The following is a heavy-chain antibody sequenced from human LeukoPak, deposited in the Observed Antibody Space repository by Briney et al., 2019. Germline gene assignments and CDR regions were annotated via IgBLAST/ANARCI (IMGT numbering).Heavy chain of an antibody. CDR1: GYSISYGYY. CDR2: IHHGGTT. J-gene: IGHJ3*02. V-gene: IGHV4-38-2*02. CDR3: ARVGLSGRYDNAFDI. Sequence: SETLSLTCTVSGYSISYGYYWGWIRQPPGKGLEWIGSIHHGGTTYYSPSLKSRVTMSVDTSKNQFSLKLTSVTAADTAVYYCARVGLSGRYDNAFDIWGQGTMVTVSS. D-gene: IGHD5-12*01.